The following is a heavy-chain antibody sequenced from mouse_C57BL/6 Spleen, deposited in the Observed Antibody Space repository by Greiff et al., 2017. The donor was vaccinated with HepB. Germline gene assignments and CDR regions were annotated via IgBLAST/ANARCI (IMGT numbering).Heavy chain of an antibody. D-gene: IGHD2-4*01. J-gene: IGHJ1*03. Sequence: VKLMESGPGLVQPSQSLSITCTVSGFSLTSYGVHWVRQSPGKGLEWLGVIWRGGSTDYNAAFMSRLSITKDNSKSQVFFNMNSLQADDTAIYYCAKTNDYDGYFDVWGTGTTVTVSS. CDR2: IWRGGST. CDR1: GFSLTSYG. V-gene: IGHV2-5*01. CDR3: AKTNDYDGYFDV.